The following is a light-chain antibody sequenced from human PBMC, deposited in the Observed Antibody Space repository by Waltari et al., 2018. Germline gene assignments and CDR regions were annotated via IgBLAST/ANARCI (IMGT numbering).Light chain of an antibody. CDR1: QSISDY. J-gene: IGKJ3*01. CDR3: QQSYTTPFT. CDR2: AAS. Sequence: DIQMTQSPSSLSASIGDRVTITCRARQSISDYLNWYQQEPGEAPKLLIYAASSLQSGVPSRFSGSGSGADFTLTISSLQPEDFATYYCQQSYTTPFTFGPGTKVDI. V-gene: IGKV1-39*01.